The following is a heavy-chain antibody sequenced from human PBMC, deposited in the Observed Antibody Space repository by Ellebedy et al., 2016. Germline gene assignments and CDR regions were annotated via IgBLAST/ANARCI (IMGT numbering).Heavy chain of an antibody. CDR3: ARDWSGNSGY. CDR1: GFTFSSYS. J-gene: IGHJ4*02. CDR2: ISSSSSYI. V-gene: IGHV3-21*01. Sequence: GESLKISCAASGFTFSSYSMNWVRQAPGKGLEWVSSISSSSSYIYYADSVKGRFTISRDNAKNSLYLQMNSLRAEDTAVYYCARDWSGNSGYWGQGTLVTVSS. D-gene: IGHD3-3*01.